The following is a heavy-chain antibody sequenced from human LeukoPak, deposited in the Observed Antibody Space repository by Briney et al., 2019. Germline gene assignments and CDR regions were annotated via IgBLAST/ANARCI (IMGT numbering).Heavy chain of an antibody. D-gene: IGHD3-3*01. Sequence: PSETLSLTCTVSGGSISSYYWSWIRQPPGKGLEWIGYIYYSGSTNYNPSLKSRVTISVDTSKNQFSLKLSSVTAADTAVYYCARDGYYDFWSGPDSRYYYYYYMDVWGKGTTVTVSS. J-gene: IGHJ6*03. V-gene: IGHV4-59*01. CDR1: GGSISSYY. CDR2: IYYSGST. CDR3: ARDGYYDFWSGPDSRYYYYYYMDV.